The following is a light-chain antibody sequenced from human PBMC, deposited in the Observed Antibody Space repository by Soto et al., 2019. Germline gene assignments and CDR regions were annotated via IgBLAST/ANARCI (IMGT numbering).Light chain of an antibody. CDR3: QSYDSSLSGAV. Sequence: QSVLTQPPSVSGAPGQRITISCTGSSSNIGAGYEVHWYQQLPGTAPKLLIYDSINRPSGVPDRFSGSKSGTSASLAITGRQAEDEADYYCQSYDSSLSGAVFGGGTKLTVL. CDR2: DSI. V-gene: IGLV1-40*01. J-gene: IGLJ3*02. CDR1: SSNIGAGYE.